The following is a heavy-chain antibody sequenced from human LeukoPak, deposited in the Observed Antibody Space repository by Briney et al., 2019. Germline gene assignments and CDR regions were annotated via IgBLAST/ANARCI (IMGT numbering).Heavy chain of an antibody. CDR1: GSSFTSYW. CDR2: IYPGDSDT. CDR3: ARHVTYYYDSSEYYFDY. D-gene: IGHD3-22*01. V-gene: IGHV5-51*01. Sequence: GASLKISCKGSGSSFTSYWIGWVRQMPGKGLEWMGIIYPGDSDTRYSPSFQGQVTISADKSISTAYLQWSSLKASDTAMYYCARHVTYYYDSSEYYFDYWGQGTLVTVSS. J-gene: IGHJ4*02.